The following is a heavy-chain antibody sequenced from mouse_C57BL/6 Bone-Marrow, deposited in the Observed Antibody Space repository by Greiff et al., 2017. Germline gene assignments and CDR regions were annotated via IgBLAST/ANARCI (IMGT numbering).Heavy chain of an antibody. CDR2: IDPEDGDT. J-gene: IGHJ2*01. V-gene: IGHV14-1*01. CDR1: GFNIKDYY. CDR3: TIPITTVVAGDY. Sequence: VQLQQPGAELVRPGASVKLSCTASGFNIKDYYMHWVKQRPEQGLEWIGRIDPEDGDTEYAPKFQGKATMTADTSSNTAYLQRSSLTSEDTAVYYCTIPITTVVAGDYWGQGTTLTVSS. D-gene: IGHD1-1*01.